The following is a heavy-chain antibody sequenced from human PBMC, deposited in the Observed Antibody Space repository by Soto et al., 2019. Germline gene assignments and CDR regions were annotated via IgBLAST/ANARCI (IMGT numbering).Heavy chain of an antibody. J-gene: IGHJ4*02. D-gene: IGHD3-10*01. V-gene: IGHV4-4*02. CDR3: ATSGSTGSFEY. Sequence: QVQLQESGPGLVKPSGTLSLTCGVSGGSISRGNWWSWVRQPPGKGLEWIGEIYQTGSTNYNPSLKSQVTISIDKSKNQFSLKLTSVTAADTAVYYCATSGSTGSFEYWGQGTLVTVSS. CDR1: GGSISRGNW. CDR2: IYQTGST.